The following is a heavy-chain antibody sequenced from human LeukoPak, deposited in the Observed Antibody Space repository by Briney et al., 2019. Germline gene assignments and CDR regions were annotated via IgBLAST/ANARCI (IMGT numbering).Heavy chain of an antibody. CDR3: AKDRYFDWLLLFDY. CDR1: GFTFSSYG. D-gene: IGHD3-9*01. Sequence: PGGSLRLSCAASGFTFSSYGMHWVRQAPGKGLEWVAVISYDGSNKNYADSVKGRFTISRDNSKNTLYLQMNSLRAEDTAVYYCAKDRYFDWLLLFDYWGQGTLVTVSS. CDR2: ISYDGSNK. V-gene: IGHV3-30*18. J-gene: IGHJ4*02.